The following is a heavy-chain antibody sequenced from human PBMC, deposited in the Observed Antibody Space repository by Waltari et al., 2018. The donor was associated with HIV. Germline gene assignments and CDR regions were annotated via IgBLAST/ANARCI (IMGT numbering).Heavy chain of an antibody. J-gene: IGHJ6*02. Sequence: QVQLQESGPGLVKPSGTLSLTCAVSGGSISSSNWWSWVRQPPGKGLEWIGEIYHSGSTNYNPSLKSRVTISVDKSKNQFSLKLSSGTAADTAVYYCAREWYYYDSSGYYLEYYGMDVWGQGTTVTVSS. CDR1: GGSISSSNW. D-gene: IGHD3-22*01. CDR3: AREWYYYDSSGYYLEYYGMDV. V-gene: IGHV4-4*02. CDR2: IYHSGST.